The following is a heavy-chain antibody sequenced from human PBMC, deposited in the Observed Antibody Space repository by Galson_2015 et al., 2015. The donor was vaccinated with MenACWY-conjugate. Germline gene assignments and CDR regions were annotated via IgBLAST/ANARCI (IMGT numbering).Heavy chain of an antibody. Sequence: SLRLSCAASGFTFSSYAMSWVRQAPGKGLEWVSVIGVCGHSTYYADSVKGRFTISRDNSKNTLYVQMNSLRAEDTAVYYCARPVGSGWKCYFDSWGQGTLVTVSS. CDR1: GFTFSSYA. J-gene: IGHJ4*02. D-gene: IGHD6-19*01. V-gene: IGHV3-23*01. CDR2: IGVCGHST. CDR3: ARPVGSGWKCYFDS.